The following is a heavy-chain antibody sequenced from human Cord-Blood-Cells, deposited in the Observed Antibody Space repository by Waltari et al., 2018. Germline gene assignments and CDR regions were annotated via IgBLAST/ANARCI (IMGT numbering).Heavy chain of an antibody. CDR1: GNTLPGLS. D-gene: IGHD1-26*01. CDR3: ATVVLQRGSYAFDI. Sequence: QVQLVQAGAAVKKPGASAEVSCEVSGNTLPGLSMHWVRKAPGKGLEWMGGFDPEDGETIYAQKFQGRVTMTEDTSTDTAYMELSSLRSEDTAVYYCATVVLQRGSYAFDIWGQGTMVTVSS. V-gene: IGHV1-24*01. CDR2: FDPEDGET. J-gene: IGHJ3*02.